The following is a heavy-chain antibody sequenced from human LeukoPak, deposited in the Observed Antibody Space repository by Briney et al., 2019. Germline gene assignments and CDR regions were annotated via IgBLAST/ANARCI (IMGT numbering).Heavy chain of an antibody. CDR1: GFTFSSYS. J-gene: IGHJ4*02. Sequence: GGSLRLSCAASGFTFSSYSMNWVRQGPGKGLEWVSSLSSSSSYIYYADSVKGRFTISRDNAKNSLYLQMNSLRAEDTAVYYCARGSHYYDSSGYYSDYWGQGTLVTVSS. CDR3: ARGSHYYDSSGYYSDY. V-gene: IGHV3-21*01. CDR2: LSSSSSYI. D-gene: IGHD3-22*01.